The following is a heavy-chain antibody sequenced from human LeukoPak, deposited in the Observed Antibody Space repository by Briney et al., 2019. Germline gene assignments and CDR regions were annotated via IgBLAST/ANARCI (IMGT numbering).Heavy chain of an antibody. CDR1: GGSFSGYY. CDR2: INHSGST. CDR3: ARDPLGDY. Sequence: SETLSLTCAVYGGSFSGYYWSWIRQPPGKGLEWIGEINHSGSTNYNPSLKSRVTISVDTSKNQFSLKLSSVTAADTAVYYCARDPLGDYWGQGTLVTVSS. J-gene: IGHJ4*02. V-gene: IGHV4-34*01.